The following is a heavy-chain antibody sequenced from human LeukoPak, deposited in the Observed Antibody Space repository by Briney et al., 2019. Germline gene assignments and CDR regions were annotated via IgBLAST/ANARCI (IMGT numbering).Heavy chain of an antibody. CDR2: IYYSGST. CDR3: ASSEVSSLWDY. J-gene: IGHJ4*02. Sequence: TSETLSLTCTVSGGSISSYYWSWIRQPPGKGLEWIGYIYYSGSTNYNPSLKSRVTISVDTSKNQFSLKLSSVTAADTAVYYCASSEVSSLWDYWGQGTLVTVSS. V-gene: IGHV4-59*01. D-gene: IGHD2-8*01. CDR1: GGSISSYY.